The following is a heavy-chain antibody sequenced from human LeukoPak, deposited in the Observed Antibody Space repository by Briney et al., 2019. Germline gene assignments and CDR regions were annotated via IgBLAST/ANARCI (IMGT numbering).Heavy chain of an antibody. CDR3: ARGLGVNYYDSSGSDY. Sequence: GSLRLSCAASGFTFSSYAMSWIRQPPGKGLEWIGEINHSGSTNYNPSLKSRVTISVDTSKNQFSLKLSSVTAADTAVYYCARGLGVNYYDSSGSDYWGQGTLVTVSS. CDR2: INHSGST. CDR1: GFTFSSYA. D-gene: IGHD3-22*01. J-gene: IGHJ4*02. V-gene: IGHV4-34*01.